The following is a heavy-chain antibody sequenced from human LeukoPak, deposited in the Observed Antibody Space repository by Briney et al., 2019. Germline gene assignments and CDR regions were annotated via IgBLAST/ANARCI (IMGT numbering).Heavy chain of an antibody. CDR2: ISDSGGST. Sequence: GGSLRLSCAASGFTFSSYAMSWVRQAPGKGLEWVSGISDSGGSTYFADSVKGRFTISRDNSKNTLYLQMKSLRAEDTAVYYCAKDRVDDFWSGYHVDYWGQGTLVTVSS. CDR3: AKDRVDDFWSGYHVDY. J-gene: IGHJ4*02. D-gene: IGHD3-3*01. CDR1: GFTFSSYA. V-gene: IGHV3-23*01.